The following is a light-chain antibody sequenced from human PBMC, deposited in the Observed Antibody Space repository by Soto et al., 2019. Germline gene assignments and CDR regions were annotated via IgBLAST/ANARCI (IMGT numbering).Light chain of an antibody. V-gene: IGLV2-8*01. Sequence: QSALTQPPSGSGSPGQSVTISCTGTSSDVGGYKYVSWYQQHPGKAPKLMIFEVNKRPSGVPDRFSGSKSGNTASLTVSGLQAEDEADYYCSSYAGINNLGVFGTGTKVTLL. J-gene: IGLJ1*01. CDR1: SSDVGGYKY. CDR3: SSYAGINNLGV. CDR2: EVN.